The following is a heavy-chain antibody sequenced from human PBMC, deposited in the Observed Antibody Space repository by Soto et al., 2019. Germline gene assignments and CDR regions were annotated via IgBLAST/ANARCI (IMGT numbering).Heavy chain of an antibody. D-gene: IGHD3-9*01. V-gene: IGHV4-39*01. CDR1: GGSISSSTYY. CDR2: DYYGGST. J-gene: IGHJ4*02. Sequence: SETLSLTCTVSGGSISSSTYYWGWIRQPPGKGLEWIGNDYYGGSTYYNPSLKSRVTISVDTSKSPFSLRLSSVTAADTFVYYCARAVVLTGYYYFDYWGPGILVTVSS. CDR3: ARAVVLTGYYYFDY.